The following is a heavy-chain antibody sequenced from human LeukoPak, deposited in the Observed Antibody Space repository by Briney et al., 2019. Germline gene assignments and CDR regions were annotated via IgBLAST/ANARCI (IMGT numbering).Heavy chain of an antibody. V-gene: IGHV6-1*01. CDR3: ARFRVVYGDYRTPRYLDYYYGMDV. D-gene: IGHD4-17*01. CDR1: GDSVSSNSAA. J-gene: IGHJ6*02. Sequence: SQTLSLTCAISGDSVSSNSAAWNWIRQSPSRGLEWLGRTYYRSKWYNDYAVSVKSRITINPDTSKNQFSLQLNSVTPEDTAVYYCARFRVVYGDYRTPRYLDYYYGMDVWGQGTTVTVSS. CDR2: TYYRSKWYN.